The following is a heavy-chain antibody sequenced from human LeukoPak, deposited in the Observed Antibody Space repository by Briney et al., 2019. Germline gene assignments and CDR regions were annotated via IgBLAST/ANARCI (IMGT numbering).Heavy chain of an antibody. CDR1: GGSISSSSYY. J-gene: IGHJ4*02. V-gene: IGHV4-39*01. D-gene: IGHD6-19*01. Sequence: SETLSLTCTVSGGSISSSSYYWGWIRQPPGKGLEWIGSIYYSGSTYYNPSLKSRVTISVDTSKNQFSLKLSSVTAADTAVYYCGATSLKQWLQKANWGQGTLVTVS. CDR2: IYYSGST. CDR3: GATSLKQWLQKAN.